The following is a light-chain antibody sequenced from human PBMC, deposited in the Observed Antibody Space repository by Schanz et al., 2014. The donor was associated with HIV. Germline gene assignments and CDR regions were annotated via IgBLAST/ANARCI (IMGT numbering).Light chain of an antibody. V-gene: IGLV2-14*02. CDR3: AAWDDSLNGPM. Sequence: QSALTQPASVSGSPGQSITISCTGTSSDIGSYNLVSWYQQHPGKAPKLMIYDVTKRPSGVPDRFSGSKSGTSASLAISGLQSEDEADYHCAAWDDSLNGPMFGGGTKLTVL. J-gene: IGLJ3*02. CDR1: SSDIGSYNL. CDR2: DVT.